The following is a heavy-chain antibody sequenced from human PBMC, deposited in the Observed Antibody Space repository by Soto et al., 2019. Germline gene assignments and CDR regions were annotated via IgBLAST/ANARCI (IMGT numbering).Heavy chain of an antibody. CDR3: ARDQEYCSGGSCYSSLFDY. CDR1: GYTFTSYA. CDR2: INAGNGNT. J-gene: IGHJ4*02. V-gene: IGHV1-3*01. Sequence: GASVKVSCKASGYTFTSYAMHWVRQAPGQRLEWMGWINAGNGNTKYPQKFQGRVTITRDTSASTAYMELSSLRSEDTAVYYCARDQEYCSGGSCYSSLFDYWGQGTLVTVSS. D-gene: IGHD2-15*01.